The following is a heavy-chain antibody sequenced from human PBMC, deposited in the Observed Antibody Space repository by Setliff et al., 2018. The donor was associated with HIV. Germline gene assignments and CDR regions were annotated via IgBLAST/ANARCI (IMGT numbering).Heavy chain of an antibody. J-gene: IGHJ4*02. Sequence: ASVKVSCKASGYTFTYYGISWVRQAPGQGLEWMGWISGYNGNTNFAQKLQGRVTLTTDTSTSTAYMELRNLRPDDTAVYYCARLDILTGYYTYFDYWGQGTLVTVSS. CDR3: ARLDILTGYYTYFDY. CDR1: GYTFTYYG. D-gene: IGHD3-9*01. CDR2: ISGYNGNT. V-gene: IGHV1-18*01.